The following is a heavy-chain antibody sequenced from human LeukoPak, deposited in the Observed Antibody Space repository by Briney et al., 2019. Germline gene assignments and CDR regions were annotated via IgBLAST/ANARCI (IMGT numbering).Heavy chain of an antibody. CDR3: ARSYGLGNYFDY. D-gene: IGHD3-10*01. J-gene: IGHJ4*02. Sequence: SETLSLTCTVFGGSISTYYWSWIRQPPGKRLEWIGYIYYSGSAKYTPSLKSRVTISVDTSKNQFSLKLSSVTAADTAVYYCARSYGLGNYFDYWGQGTLVTVSS. CDR1: GGSISTYY. CDR2: IYYSGSA. V-gene: IGHV4-59*01.